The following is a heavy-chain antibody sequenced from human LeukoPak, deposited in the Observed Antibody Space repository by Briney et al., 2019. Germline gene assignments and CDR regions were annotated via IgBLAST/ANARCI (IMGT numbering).Heavy chain of an antibody. CDR1: GFSLRNYW. Sequence: PGGSLRLSCVASGFSLRNYWMSWVRQAPGKGLEWVANIKQDESEKYYVDSVKGRFTISRDNAKNSLYLPMNRLRAEDTAVYYCARAWDSSSSRYQAFEYWGQGTLVTVSS. CDR2: IKQDESEK. D-gene: IGHD2-2*01. J-gene: IGHJ4*02. V-gene: IGHV3-7*01. CDR3: ARAWDSSSSRYQAFEY.